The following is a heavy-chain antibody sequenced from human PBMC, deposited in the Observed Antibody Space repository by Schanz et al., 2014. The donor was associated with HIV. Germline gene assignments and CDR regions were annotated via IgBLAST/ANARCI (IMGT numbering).Heavy chain of an antibody. D-gene: IGHD6-6*01. CDR2: ISGSGGST. Sequence: EVQLLESGGGLVQPGGSLRLSCAASGFTFSSYAMSWVRQAPGKGLEWVSTISGSGGSTYYADSVKGRFTISRDNSKSTLCLQITSLRAEDTAVYYCAKVPLAHYYYGMDVWGQGTTVAVSS. CDR1: GFTFSSYA. J-gene: IGHJ6*02. V-gene: IGHV3-23*01. CDR3: AKVPLAHYYYGMDV.